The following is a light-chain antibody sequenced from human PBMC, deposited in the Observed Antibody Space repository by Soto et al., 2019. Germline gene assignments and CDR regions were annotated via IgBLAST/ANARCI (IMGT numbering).Light chain of an antibody. CDR2: AND. J-gene: IGLJ3*02. Sequence: QSVLTQPPSASGTPGQRVTISCSGSGSNVGTSYVYWYQQLPGTAPKLLIYANDQRPSGVPDRFSGSKAGTSASLAISGLRSEDEADDYWAALDDSLSARVFGVGTKVTVL. CDR1: GSNVGTSY. V-gene: IGLV1-47*01. CDR3: AALDDSLSARV.